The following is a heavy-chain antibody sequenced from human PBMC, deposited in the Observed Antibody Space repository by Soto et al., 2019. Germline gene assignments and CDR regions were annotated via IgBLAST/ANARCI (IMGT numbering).Heavy chain of an antibody. J-gene: IGHJ5*02. Sequence: EVQLVESGGGLMQPGGSLRLSCAASGFTVSSKYMNWVRQAPGKGLEWVSIIWSAGLTYYADSVRGRFTISRDISENILFLQMNNLRAEDSAIYYCARELPPDLWGQGTLVTVSS. V-gene: IGHV3-53*01. CDR1: GFTVSSKY. CDR3: ARELPPDL. D-gene: IGHD2-15*01. CDR2: IWSAGLT.